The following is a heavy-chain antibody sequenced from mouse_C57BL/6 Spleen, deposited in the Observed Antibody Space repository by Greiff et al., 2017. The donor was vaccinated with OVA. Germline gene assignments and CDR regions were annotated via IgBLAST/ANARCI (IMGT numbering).Heavy chain of an antibody. Sequence: QVQLKQPGAELVRPGSSVKLSCKASGYTFTSYWMHWVKQRPIQGLEWIGNIDPSDSETHYNQKFKDKATLTVDKSSSTAYMQLSSLTSEDSAVYYCARYGYYDYFDYWGQGTTLTVSS. D-gene: IGHD2-3*01. CDR3: ARYGYYDYFDY. CDR2: IDPSDSET. V-gene: IGHV1-52*01. CDR1: GYTFTSYW. J-gene: IGHJ2*01.